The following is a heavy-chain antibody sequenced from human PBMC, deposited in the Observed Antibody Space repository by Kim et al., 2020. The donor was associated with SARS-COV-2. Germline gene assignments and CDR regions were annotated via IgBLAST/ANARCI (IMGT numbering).Heavy chain of an antibody. D-gene: IGHD3-3*01. J-gene: IGHJ4*02. V-gene: IGHV4-31*02. Sequence: SLRSRVTRAVDTSKNQFSLKLSSVSAAETAVYYCARGRIAIFGVVTEFDYWGQGTLVTVSS. CDR3: ARGRIAIFGVVTEFDY.